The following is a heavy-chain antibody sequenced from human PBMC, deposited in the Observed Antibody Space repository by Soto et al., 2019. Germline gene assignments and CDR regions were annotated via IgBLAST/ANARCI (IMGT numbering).Heavy chain of an antibody. J-gene: IGHJ4*02. CDR3: ARARFQVLYGKPYFDS. Sequence: SETLSLTCTVSGGSITTGGSYWSWIRQHPGKGLEWIGNIYHSGNTYYNPSLKSRLTISVDTSKNHFSLMVDSVTAADTAVYYCARARFQVLYGKPYFDSWGQGALVTVSS. CDR1: GGSITTGGSY. CDR2: IYHSGNT. V-gene: IGHV4-31*03. D-gene: IGHD2-2*02.